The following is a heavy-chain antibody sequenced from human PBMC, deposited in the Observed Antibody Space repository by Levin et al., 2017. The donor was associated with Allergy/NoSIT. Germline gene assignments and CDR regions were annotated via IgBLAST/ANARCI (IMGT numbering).Heavy chain of an antibody. V-gene: IGHV3-20*04. Sequence: PGGSLRLSCAASGFTFDHYGMSWVRQAPGKGLEWVSAINWNGSSTGYADSVKGRFTISRDNAKNSLYLQMNSLRAEDTAWYYCARLMIGYCSGGSCYSGGFDSWGQGTMVTVSS. CDR1: GFTFDHYG. J-gene: IGHJ3*02. CDR3: ARLMIGYCSGGSCYSGGFDS. D-gene: IGHD2-15*01. CDR2: INWNGSST.